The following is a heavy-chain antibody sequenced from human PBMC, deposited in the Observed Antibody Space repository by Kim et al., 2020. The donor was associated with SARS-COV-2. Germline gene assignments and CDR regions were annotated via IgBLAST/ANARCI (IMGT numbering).Heavy chain of an antibody. J-gene: IGHJ4*02. Sequence: KGRFTISRDNAKNSLYLQLNSLRAEDTAVYYCARDYDYYDSSGYYGTFDYWGQGTLVTVSS. CDR3: ARDYDYYDSSGYYGTFDY. D-gene: IGHD3-22*01. V-gene: IGHV3-48*03.